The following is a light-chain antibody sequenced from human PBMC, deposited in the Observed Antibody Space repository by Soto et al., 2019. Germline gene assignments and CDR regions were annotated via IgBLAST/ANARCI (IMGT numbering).Light chain of an antibody. V-gene: IGKV3-20*01. J-gene: IGKJ1*01. CDR3: QLYSGSPWT. CDR2: GVS. Sequence: EIVMTQSPGTLSLSPEERATLSCRASQSISNKYLAWYQQEPGQAPRLLIHGVSIRATGIPDRFSGSGSGTDFTLTISRLEPEDFAVYYCQLYSGSPWTFGQGTKVEIK. CDR1: QSISNKY.